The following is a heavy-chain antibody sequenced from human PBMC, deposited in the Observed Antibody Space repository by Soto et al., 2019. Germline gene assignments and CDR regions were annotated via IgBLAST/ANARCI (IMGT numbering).Heavy chain of an antibody. D-gene: IGHD3-22*01. V-gene: IGHV3-30*03. CDR1: GFRFNDYA. J-gene: IGHJ4*02. CDR2: ISSDGHHQ. CDR3: SRGTYYPQSSGLHADY. Sequence: GGSLRLSCANSGFRFNDYAMYWVRQAPGQGLEWVAIISSDGHHQFYLDNLRGRFTVSRDNSKNTLYLQMNSLRPEDTAVYYCSRGTYYPQSSGLHADYWGPGTVVTVSS.